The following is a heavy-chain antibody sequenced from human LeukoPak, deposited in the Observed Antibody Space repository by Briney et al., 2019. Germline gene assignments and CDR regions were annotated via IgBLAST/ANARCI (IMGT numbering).Heavy chain of an antibody. CDR1: GYTFTGYY. CDR2: INPKNGGT. CDR3: ARQPGPHPATTWYDP. V-gene: IGHV1-2*02. J-gene: IGHJ5*02. Sequence: ASVKVSCKASGYTFTGYYMHWVRQAPGQRFEWMGWINPKNGGTTYALKFQGRVTITSDTSVRTAYMEVTSLRSDDTAVYYCARQPGPHPATTWYDPWGQGTLVTVSS. D-gene: IGHD2-15*01.